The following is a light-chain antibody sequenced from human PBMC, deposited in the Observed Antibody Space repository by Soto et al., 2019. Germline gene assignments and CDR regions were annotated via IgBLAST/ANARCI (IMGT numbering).Light chain of an antibody. CDR1: QTINNN. CDR3: QQYNNRPQT. J-gene: IGKJ1*01. Sequence: MTHAPATLSVSPGERATLSCRASQTINNNVAWYQLKDGQVPRLVIYGASTRATDIPARFSGSGSGTEFTLTISSLQSEDFEDYHCQQYNNRPQTFGQGTKVDIK. V-gene: IGKV3-15*01. CDR2: GAS.